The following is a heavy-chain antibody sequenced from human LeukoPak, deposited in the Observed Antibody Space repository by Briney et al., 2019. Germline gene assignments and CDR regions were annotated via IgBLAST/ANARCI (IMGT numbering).Heavy chain of an antibody. CDR1: GGSFSGYY. D-gene: IGHD6-19*01. J-gene: IGHJ4*02. V-gene: IGHV4-34*01. Sequence: NPSETLSLTCAVYGGSFSGYYWSWIRQPPGKGREWIGEINHSGSTNYNPSLKSRVTISVDTSKNHFSLKLSSVTDADTAVYYCARDTGYSSGWYVTYFDYWGQGTLVTVSS. CDR3: ARDTGYSSGWYVTYFDY. CDR2: INHSGST.